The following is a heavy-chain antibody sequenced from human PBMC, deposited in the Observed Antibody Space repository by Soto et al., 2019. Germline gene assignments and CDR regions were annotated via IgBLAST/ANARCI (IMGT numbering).Heavy chain of an antibody. CDR1: GYTFTNYA. V-gene: IGHV1-3*01. Sequence: QVQLVQSGAEVRKPGASVKVSCKASGYTFTNYALHWVRQAPGQRLEWMGWINAGNGDTKSSQKFQGRVTITRETSASTADMEMSSLTSEDTAVYYCARGSTSDWPFDLWGQGTLVTVSS. J-gene: IGHJ4*02. CDR3: ARGSTSDWPFDL. D-gene: IGHD2-2*01. CDR2: INAGNGDT.